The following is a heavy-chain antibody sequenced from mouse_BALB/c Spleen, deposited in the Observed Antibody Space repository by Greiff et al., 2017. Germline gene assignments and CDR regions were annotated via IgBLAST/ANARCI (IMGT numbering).Heavy chain of an antibody. CDR1: GFSLSRYS. CDR3: ARNKWDLLFFDMDY. J-gene: IGHJ4*01. D-gene: IGHD2-1*01. V-gene: IGHV2-6-4*01. Sequence: QVHLVESGPGLVAPSQSLSITCTVSGFSLSRYSVHWVRQPPGKGLEWLGMIWGGGSTDYNSALKSRLSISKDNSKSQVFLKMNSLQTDDTAMYYWARNKWDLLFFDMDYWGQGTSVTVSS. CDR2: IWGGGST.